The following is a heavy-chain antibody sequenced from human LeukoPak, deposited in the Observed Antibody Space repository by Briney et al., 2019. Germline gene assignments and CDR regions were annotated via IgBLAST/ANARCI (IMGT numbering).Heavy chain of an antibody. Sequence: PGGSLRLSCAASGFTFSSYSMNWVRQAPGKGLEWVSSISSSSSYIYYADSVKGRFTISRDNAKNSLYLQMNSLRAEDTAVYYCARWSAHYGSGSYSYYYGMDVWGQGTTVTVSS. CDR2: ISSSSSYI. V-gene: IGHV3-21*01. D-gene: IGHD3-10*01. CDR3: ARWSAHYGSGSYSYYYGMDV. CDR1: GFTFSSYS. J-gene: IGHJ6*02.